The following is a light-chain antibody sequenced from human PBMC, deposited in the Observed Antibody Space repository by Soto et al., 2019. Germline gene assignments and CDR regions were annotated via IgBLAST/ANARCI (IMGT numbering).Light chain of an antibody. CDR2: KAS. Sequence: DIQMAQSHSTLSASVGDRVTITCRASQSISSWLAWYQQKPGKAPKLLIYKASSLESGVPSRFSGSGSGTEFTLTISSLQPDDFATYDCQQYNSYSWTFGQGTKVDIK. CDR1: QSISSW. CDR3: QQYNSYSWT. V-gene: IGKV1-5*03. J-gene: IGKJ1*01.